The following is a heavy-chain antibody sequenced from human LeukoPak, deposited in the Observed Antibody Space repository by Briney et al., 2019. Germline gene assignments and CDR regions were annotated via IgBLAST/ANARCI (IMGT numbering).Heavy chain of an antibody. CDR2: INHSGST. V-gene: IGHV4-34*01. Sequence: SETLSLTCAVYGGSFSGYYWSWIRQPPGKGLGWIGEINHSGSTNYNPSLKSRVTISVDTSENQFSLKLSSVTAADTAVYYCAAWGYCSSTSCYGPWFDPWGQGTLVTVSS. J-gene: IGHJ5*02. CDR3: AAWGYCSSTSCYGPWFDP. D-gene: IGHD2-2*01. CDR1: GGSFSGYY.